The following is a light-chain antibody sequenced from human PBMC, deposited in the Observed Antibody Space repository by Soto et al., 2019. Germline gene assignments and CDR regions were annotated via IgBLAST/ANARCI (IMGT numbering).Light chain of an antibody. CDR3: QAWDSSTVV. CDR2: EDT. Sequence: SSELTQPPSVSVSPGQTASITCSGDELGDKYVCWYQQKAGQSPVLVIYEDTKRPSGTPERFSGSNSGNTATLTISGTQAMDEADYYCQAWDSSTVVFGGGTKVTVL. J-gene: IGLJ2*01. V-gene: IGLV3-1*01. CDR1: ELGDKY.